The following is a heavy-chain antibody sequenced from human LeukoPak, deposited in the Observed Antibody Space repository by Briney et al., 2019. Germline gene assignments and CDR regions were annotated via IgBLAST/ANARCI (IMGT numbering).Heavy chain of an antibody. Sequence: SVKVSCKASGGTFSSYAISWVRQAPGQGLEWMGGIIPIFGTANYAQKFQGRVTITADESTSTAYMELSSLRSEDTAVYYCASATPYCSSTSCYGYGFDYWGQGTLVTVSS. J-gene: IGHJ4*02. D-gene: IGHD2-2*01. V-gene: IGHV1-69*13. CDR1: GGTFSSYA. CDR2: IIPIFGTA. CDR3: ASATPYCSSTSCYGYGFDY.